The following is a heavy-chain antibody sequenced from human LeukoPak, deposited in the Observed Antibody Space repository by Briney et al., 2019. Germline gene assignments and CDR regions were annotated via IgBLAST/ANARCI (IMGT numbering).Heavy chain of an antibody. CDR3: ARVSHDSSGTHDAFDI. D-gene: IGHD3-22*01. CDR1: GFTFSSYG. Sequence: GGSLRLSCAASGFTFSSYGMHWVRQAPGKGLEWVAVISYDGSNKYYADSVKGRFTISRDNAKNTLYLQMNSLRAEDTAVYYCARVSHDSSGTHDAFDIWGQGTMVTVSS. V-gene: IGHV3-30*03. J-gene: IGHJ3*02. CDR2: ISYDGSNK.